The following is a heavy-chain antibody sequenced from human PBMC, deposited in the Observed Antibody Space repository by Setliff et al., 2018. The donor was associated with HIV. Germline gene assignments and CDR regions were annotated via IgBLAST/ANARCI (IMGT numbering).Heavy chain of an antibody. Sequence: GGSLRLSCAASGFTLSSYWMHWVRQAPGKGLEWVSFIYSDGRTHYADSVKGLFTLSRDNSKNVMHLQMNGLRPEDTAVYYCAKGVKWLDPWGQGTLVTVSS. CDR2: IYSDGRT. V-gene: IGHV3-53*01. CDR1: GFTLSSYW. D-gene: IGHD3-16*01. J-gene: IGHJ5*02. CDR3: AKGVKWLDP.